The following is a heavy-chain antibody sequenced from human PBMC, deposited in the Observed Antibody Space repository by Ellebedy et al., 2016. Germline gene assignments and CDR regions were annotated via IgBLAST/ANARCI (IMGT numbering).Heavy chain of an antibody. V-gene: IGHV3-9*01. J-gene: IGHJ4*02. CDR1: GFTFDDYA. CDR3: AKEGAGYCTGGTCYGINYFDY. Sequence: GGSLRLXXAASGFTFDDYAMHWVRQAPGKGLEWVSGISWNSGSIGYADSVKGRFTISRDNAKNSLYLQMNSLRTEDTALYYCAKEGAGYCTGGTCYGINYFDYWGQGTLVTVSS. D-gene: IGHD2-15*01. CDR2: ISWNSGSI.